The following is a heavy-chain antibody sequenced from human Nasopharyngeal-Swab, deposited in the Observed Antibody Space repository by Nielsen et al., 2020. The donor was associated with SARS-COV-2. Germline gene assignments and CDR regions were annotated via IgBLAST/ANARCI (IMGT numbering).Heavy chain of an antibody. CDR2: IWYDGNNK. V-gene: IGHV3-33*03. Sequence: GGSLRLSCAASGFTFSSFGMHWVRQAPGKGLEWVAVIWYDGNNKYYADSVKGRFTISRDNAKNSLYLQMNSLRAEDTAVYYCARGLRGSYWVYWGQGTLVTVSS. CDR1: GFTFSSFG. D-gene: IGHD1-26*01. J-gene: IGHJ4*02. CDR3: ARGLRGSYWVY.